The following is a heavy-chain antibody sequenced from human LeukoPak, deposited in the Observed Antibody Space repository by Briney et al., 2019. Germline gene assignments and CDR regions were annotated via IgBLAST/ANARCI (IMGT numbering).Heavy chain of an antibody. CDR1: GFTFSSYA. CDR2: ISVSGGSP. V-gene: IGHV3-23*01. J-gene: IGHJ5*02. Sequence: GGSLRLSCAASGFTFSSYAMMWVRQAPGKGLDWVSTISVSGGSPNYADSVKGQFTISRDNSKNTLFLQMNSLRAEDTALYYCAKGLREYDFWSGYATWGQGTLVTVSS. CDR3: AKGLREYDFWSGYAT. D-gene: IGHD3-3*01.